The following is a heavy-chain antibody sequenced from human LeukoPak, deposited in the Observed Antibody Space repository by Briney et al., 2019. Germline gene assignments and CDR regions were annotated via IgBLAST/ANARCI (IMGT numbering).Heavy chain of an antibody. CDR3: ARDPRWTQCFDY. V-gene: IGHV3-30-3*01. D-gene: IGHD5-24*01. CDR2: ISYHGDNK. CDR1: GTSITAYA. J-gene: IGHJ4*02. Sequence: GGSLSLSSAAAGTSITAYAVHWVRQAPDKRLEWVTIISYHGDNKEYADSVKGRFTISRDNSKNTLYLQINSLRVEDTAVYYCARDPRWTQCFDYWGRGTLVTASS.